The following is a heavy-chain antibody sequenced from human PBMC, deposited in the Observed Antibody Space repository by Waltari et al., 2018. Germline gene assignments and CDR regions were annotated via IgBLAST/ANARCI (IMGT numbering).Heavy chain of an antibody. CDR3: ASPISGYSSGPGGY. Sequence: EVQLVESGGALVKPGGSLRLSCAASVFTFSSYSMNWVRQAPGKGLEWVSSISSSSSYIYYADSVKGRFTISRDNAKNSLYLQMNSLRAEDTAVYYCASPISGYSSGPGGYWGQGTLVTVSS. CDR1: VFTFSSYS. CDR2: ISSSSSYI. J-gene: IGHJ4*02. V-gene: IGHV3-21*03. D-gene: IGHD6-19*01.